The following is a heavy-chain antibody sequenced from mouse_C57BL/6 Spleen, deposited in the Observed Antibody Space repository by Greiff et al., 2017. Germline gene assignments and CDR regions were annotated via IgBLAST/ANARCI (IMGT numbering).Heavy chain of an antibody. V-gene: IGHV1-9*01. J-gene: IGHJ1*03. CDR2: ILPGSGST. CDR1: GYTFTGYW. CDR3: ARAADYDGPHWYFGG. D-gene: IGHD2-4*01. Sequence: QVQLQQSGAELMKPGASVKLSCKATGYTFTGYWIEWVKQRPGHGLEWIGEILPGSGSTTYNEKFKGKATFTADTSSNTAYMQLSSLTTEDSAIYYCARAADYDGPHWYFGGWGTGTTVTVSS.